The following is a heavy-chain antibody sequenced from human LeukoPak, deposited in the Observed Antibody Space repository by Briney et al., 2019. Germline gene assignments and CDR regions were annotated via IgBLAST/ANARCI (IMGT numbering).Heavy chain of an antibody. CDR1: GFTLSSYS. V-gene: IGHV3-21*01. J-gene: IGHJ4*02. CDR2: ISSSSSYI. CDR3: ARDVDYANPRHDY. D-gene: IGHD4/OR15-4a*01. Sequence: GGSLRLSCAASGFTLSSYSMHRVSQAPGKGLEWVSSISSSSSYIYYADSVKGRFTISRDNAKNSLYLQMNSLKVEDTGVYYCARDVDYANPRHDYWGQGTLVTVSS.